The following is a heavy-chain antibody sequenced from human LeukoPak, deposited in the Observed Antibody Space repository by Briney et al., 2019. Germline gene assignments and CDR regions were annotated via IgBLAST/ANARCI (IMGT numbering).Heavy chain of an antibody. J-gene: IGHJ1*01. CDR1: GGSFSGYY. Sequence: PSETLSLTCAVYGGSFSGYYWNWIRQPPGKGLEWIGHIYGSGSTNYNPSLKSRVTLSVGTSKNQFSLKLSSVTAADTAVYYCAREDYCSGGSCYSGYFQHWGQGTLVTVSS. V-gene: IGHV4-34*01. CDR2: IYGSGST. D-gene: IGHD2-15*01. CDR3: AREDYCSGGSCYSGYFQH.